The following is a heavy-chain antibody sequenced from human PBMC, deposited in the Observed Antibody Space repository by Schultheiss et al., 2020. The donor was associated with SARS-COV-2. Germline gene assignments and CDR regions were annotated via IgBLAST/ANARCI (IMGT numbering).Heavy chain of an antibody. CDR1: GGSISSSYW. Sequence: SETLSLTCAVSGGSISSSYWWSWIRQPPGKGLEWIGEINHSGSTNYNPSLKSRVTISADTSKSHFSLNLDSVTAADTAVYYCARDISGYGRFDYWGHGTLVTVSS. CDR2: INHSGST. J-gene: IGHJ4*01. CDR3: ARDISGYGRFDY. D-gene: IGHD5-18*01. V-gene: IGHV4-4*02.